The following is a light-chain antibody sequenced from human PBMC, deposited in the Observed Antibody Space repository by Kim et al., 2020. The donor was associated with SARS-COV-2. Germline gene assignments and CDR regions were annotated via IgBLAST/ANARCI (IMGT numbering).Light chain of an antibody. J-gene: IGLJ1*01. CDR2: GKN. Sequence: ALGQTVGITCQGDRLRSYYASWYQQKPGQAPVLVSYGKNSRPSGIPDRFSGSSSGNTASLTITGAQAEDEADYYCNSRDSSGNHYVFGTGTKVTVL. CDR3: NSRDSSGNHYV. CDR1: RLRSYY. V-gene: IGLV3-19*01.